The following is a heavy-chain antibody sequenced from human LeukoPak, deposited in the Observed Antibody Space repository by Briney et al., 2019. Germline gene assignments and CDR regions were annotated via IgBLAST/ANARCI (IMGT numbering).Heavy chain of an antibody. CDR2: IYYSGST. J-gene: IGHJ4*02. CDR3: AHSFGDSFDY. V-gene: IGHV4-28*01. CDR1: GYSISISNW. Sequence: SDTLSLTCAVSGYSISISNWWGWIRQPPGRGLEWIGYIYYSGSTNYNPSLKSRVTISVDTSKNQFSLKLSSVTAADTAVYYCAHSFGDSFDYWGQGTLVTVSS. D-gene: IGHD2-21*02.